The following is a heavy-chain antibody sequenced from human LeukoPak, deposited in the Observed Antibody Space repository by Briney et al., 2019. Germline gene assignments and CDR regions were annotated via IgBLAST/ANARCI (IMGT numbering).Heavy chain of an antibody. CDR1: GYRFTSYW. Sequence: GGSLKISCQGSGYRFTSYWIGWVRQMPGKGLEWMGIIYPGDSDTRYSPSFQGQVTISADKSISTAYLQWSSLKASDTAMYYCARHTGDLSGSYSFDYWGQGTLVTVSS. CDR3: ARHTGDLSGSYSFDY. V-gene: IGHV5-51*01. D-gene: IGHD1-26*01. CDR2: IYPGDSDT. J-gene: IGHJ4*02.